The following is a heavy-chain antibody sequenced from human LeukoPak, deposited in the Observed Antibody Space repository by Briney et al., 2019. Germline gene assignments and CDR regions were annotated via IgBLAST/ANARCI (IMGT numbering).Heavy chain of an antibody. J-gene: IGHJ5*02. CDR2: MYYSGSN. V-gene: IGHV4-39*01. CDR3: ARHRGYCSGSRCYSVWFDP. D-gene: IGHD2-15*01. CDR1: GGAITSSSYY. Sequence: SETLSLTCTVSGGAITSSSYYWGWIRQPPGEGLEWIGSMYYSGSNYYNPSLKSRITISEDTSKNQFSLKLSSVTAADTAVYYCARHRGYCSGSRCYSVWFDPWGQGTLVTVSS.